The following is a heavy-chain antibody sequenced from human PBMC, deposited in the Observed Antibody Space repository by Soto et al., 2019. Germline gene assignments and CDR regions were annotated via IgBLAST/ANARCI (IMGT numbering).Heavy chain of an antibody. D-gene: IGHD3-10*01. V-gene: IGHV3-30*18. J-gene: IGHJ1*01. CDR3: AKDPGDYAEYFQH. Sequence: PGGSLRLSCAASGFTFSSYGMHWVRQAPGKGLEWVAVISYDGSNKYYADSVKGRFTISRGNSKNTLYLQMNSLRAEDTAVYYCAKDPGDYAEYFQHWGQGTLVTVAS. CDR1: GFTFSSYG. CDR2: ISYDGSNK.